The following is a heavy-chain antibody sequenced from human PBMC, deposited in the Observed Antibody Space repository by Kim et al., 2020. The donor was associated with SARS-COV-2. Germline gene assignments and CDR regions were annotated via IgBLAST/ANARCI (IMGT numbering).Heavy chain of an antibody. V-gene: IGHV4-59*01. CDR1: GGSISSNY. CDR2: IYYSGNT. J-gene: IGHJ4*02. Sequence: SETMSLTCTVSGGSISSNYWNWIRQPPGTGLEWIGYIYYSGNTNYNPSLKSRVTISVDPSKNQFSLRLSFVSAADTAVYYCARTERGSGRYLHFDSWGQGTLVTVSS. CDR3: ARTERGSGRYLHFDS. D-gene: IGHD1-26*01.